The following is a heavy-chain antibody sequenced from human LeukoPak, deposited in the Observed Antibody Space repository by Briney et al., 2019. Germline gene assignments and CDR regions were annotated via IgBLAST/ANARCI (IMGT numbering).Heavy chain of an antibody. Sequence: PGGSLRLSCTASGFTFSGYAMSWVRQAPGKGLEWVSAINGGGGNTYYTDSVKGRFTISRDNSKNSLNLQMNSLRVGDTAVFYCARQIPGSGQGFDSWGRGTLVTVSS. V-gene: IGHV3-23*01. CDR3: ARQIPGSGQGFDS. CDR1: GFTFSGYA. D-gene: IGHD3-10*01. J-gene: IGHJ5*01. CDR2: INGGGGNT.